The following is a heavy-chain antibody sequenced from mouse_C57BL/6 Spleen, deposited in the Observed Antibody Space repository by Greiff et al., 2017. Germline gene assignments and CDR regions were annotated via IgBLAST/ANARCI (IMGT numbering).Heavy chain of an antibody. Sequence: EVHLVESGPGLVKPSQSLSLTCSVTGYSITSGYYWNWIRQFPGNKLEWMGYISYDGSNNYNPSLKNRISITRDTSTNQFFLKLNSVTTEDTATYYCASAPIYYYGSSLSYWGQGTLVTVSA. CDR1: GYSITSGYY. J-gene: IGHJ3*01. V-gene: IGHV3-6*01. CDR3: ASAPIYYYGSSLSY. CDR2: ISYDGSN. D-gene: IGHD1-1*01.